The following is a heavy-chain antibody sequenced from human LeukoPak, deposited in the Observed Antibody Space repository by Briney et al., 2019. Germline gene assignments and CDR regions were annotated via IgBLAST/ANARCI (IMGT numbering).Heavy chain of an antibody. CDR3: ARLILNYYDSSGYFDY. D-gene: IGHD3-22*01. J-gene: IGHJ4*02. CDR2: IKEDGSEK. CDR1: GFTFSSYW. V-gene: IGHV3-7*01. Sequence: GGSLRLSCAASGFTFSSYWMSWVRQAPGKGLEWVANIKEDGSEKYYVDSVKGRFTISRDNAKNSLYLQMNSLRPEDTAVYYCARLILNYYDSSGYFDYWGQGTLVTVSS.